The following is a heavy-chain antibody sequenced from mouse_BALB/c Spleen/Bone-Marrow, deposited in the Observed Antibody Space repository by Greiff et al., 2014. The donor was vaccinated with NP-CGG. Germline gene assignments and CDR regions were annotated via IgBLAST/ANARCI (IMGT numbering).Heavy chain of an antibody. Sequence: EVKLQESGAELVKPGASVKISCKASGYIFTDYNMDWVKQSHGKSLEWIGDIHPNYGSTSYNQKFRGKATLTVDKSSSTAYMEVRSLTSEDTAVYYCARGTGYAMDYWGQGTSVTVSS. CDR2: IHPNYGST. CDR1: GYIFTDYN. J-gene: IGHJ4*01. V-gene: IGHV1-18*01. D-gene: IGHD4-1*01. CDR3: ARGTGYAMDY.